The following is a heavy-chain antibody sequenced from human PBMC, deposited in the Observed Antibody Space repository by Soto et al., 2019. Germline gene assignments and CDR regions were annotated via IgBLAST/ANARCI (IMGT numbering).Heavy chain of an antibody. CDR2: IYYSGST. CDR1: GGSLSTYY. V-gene: IGHV4-59*08. Sequence: SETLFLTCTVSGGSLSTYYWSWIRQPPGKGLEWIGYIYYSGSTNCNPSLKSRVTISVDTSKNQFSLKLSSVTAADTAVYYCARGGWRHIDYWGQGTLVTVSS. J-gene: IGHJ4*02. CDR3: ARGGWRHIDY. D-gene: IGHD3-3*01.